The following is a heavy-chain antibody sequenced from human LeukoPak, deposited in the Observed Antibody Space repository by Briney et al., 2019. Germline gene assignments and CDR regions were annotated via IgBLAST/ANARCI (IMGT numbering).Heavy chain of an antibody. CDR2: IYYSGST. J-gene: IGHJ5*02. CDR1: GGSISSGSYY. CDR3: ASLFLRSLPKGSGVA. Sequence: PSETLSLTCTVSGGSISSGSYYWAWIRQPPGKGLEWIGSIYYSGSTYYNPSLKSRVTTSIDTSKNQFSLKLTSVTAADTAVYYCASLFLRSLPKGSGVAWGQGTLVTVSS. V-gene: IGHV4-39*07. D-gene: IGHD4-17*01.